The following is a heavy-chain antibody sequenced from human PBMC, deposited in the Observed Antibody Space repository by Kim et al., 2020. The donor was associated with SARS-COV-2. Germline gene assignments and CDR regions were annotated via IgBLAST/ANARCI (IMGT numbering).Heavy chain of an antibody. CDR1: GFTFSSYD. V-gene: IGHV3-13*01. Sequence: GGSLRLSCAASGFTFSSYDMHWVRQATGKGLEWVSAIGTAGDTYYPGSVKGRFTISRENAKNSLYLQMNSLRAGDTAVYYCARVSGYYPNYYFDYWGQGTLVTVSS. CDR3: ARVSGYYPNYYFDY. J-gene: IGHJ4*02. D-gene: IGHD3-22*01. CDR2: IGTAGDT.